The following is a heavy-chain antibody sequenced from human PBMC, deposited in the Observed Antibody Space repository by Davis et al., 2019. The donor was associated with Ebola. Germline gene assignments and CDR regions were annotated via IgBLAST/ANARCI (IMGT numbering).Heavy chain of an antibody. CDR2: IRSKANSYAT. Sequence: GGSPRLSCAASGFTFSSYSMNWVRQASGKGLEWVGRIRSKANSYATAYAASVKGRFTISRDDSKNTAYLQMNSLRAEDTAVYYCARDVSSGWRYHFDYWGQGTLVTVSS. CDR1: GFTFSSYS. CDR3: ARDVSSGWRYHFDY. D-gene: IGHD6-19*01. J-gene: IGHJ4*02. V-gene: IGHV3-73*01.